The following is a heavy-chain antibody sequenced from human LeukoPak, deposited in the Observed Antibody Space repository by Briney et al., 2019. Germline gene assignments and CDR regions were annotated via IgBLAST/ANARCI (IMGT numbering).Heavy chain of an antibody. Sequence: PGGSLRLSCAASGFTVSSNYMSWVRQAPGKGLEWVSVIYSGGSTYYADSVKGRFTISRDNSKNTLYLQMNSLRAEDTAVYYCARDRRHSSGWYGGFDYWGQGTLVTVSS. J-gene: IGHJ4*02. CDR1: GFTVSSNY. D-gene: IGHD6-13*01. CDR2: IYSGGST. V-gene: IGHV3-66*02. CDR3: ARDRRHSSGWYGGFDY.